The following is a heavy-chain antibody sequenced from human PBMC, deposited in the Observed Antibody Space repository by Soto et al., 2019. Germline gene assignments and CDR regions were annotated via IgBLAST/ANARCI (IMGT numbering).Heavy chain of an antibody. J-gene: IGHJ4*02. V-gene: IGHV1-69*04. D-gene: IGHD6-13*01. CDR3: AREGIAAAGTIPWN. CDR1: GGPYSKYS. Sequence: SVKVSCKASGGPYSKYSISWVRQAPGQGLEWMGRIIPKFDIPNYAQKFQGRVTITADKSTSTAYMELSSLRSEDTAVYYCAREGIAAAGTIPWNWGQGTLVTVSS. CDR2: IIPKFDIP.